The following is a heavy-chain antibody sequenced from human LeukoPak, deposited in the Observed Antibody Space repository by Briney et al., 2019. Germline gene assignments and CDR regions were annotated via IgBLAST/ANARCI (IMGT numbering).Heavy chain of an antibody. V-gene: IGHV3-7*01. J-gene: IGHJ4*02. Sequence: QPGGSLRLSCAASGFTFSSYWRTGGRQTPGKRLGWVANIRMDGGAQYYMDSVEGRFTISRDNAKNSLYLQMYSLRPEDTAVYYCARDKGYNSAYWGRGTLVTVSS. D-gene: IGHD5-24*01. CDR1: GFTFSSYW. CDR2: IRMDGGAQ. CDR3: ARDKGYNSAY.